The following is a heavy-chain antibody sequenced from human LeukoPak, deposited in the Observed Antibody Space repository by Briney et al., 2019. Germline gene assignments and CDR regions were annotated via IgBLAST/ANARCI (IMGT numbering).Heavy chain of an antibody. CDR1: GGSISSGGYY. V-gene: IGHV4-31*03. CDR2: IYYSGST. D-gene: IGHD2-2*01. CDR3: ARASENRYCSSTSCLHYFDY. Sequence: SSETLSLTCTVSGGSISSGGYYWSWIRQHPGKGLEWIGYIYYSGSTYYNPSLKSRVTISVDTSKNQFSLKLSSVTAADTAVYYCARASENRYCSSTSCLHYFDYWGQGTLVTVSS. J-gene: IGHJ4*02.